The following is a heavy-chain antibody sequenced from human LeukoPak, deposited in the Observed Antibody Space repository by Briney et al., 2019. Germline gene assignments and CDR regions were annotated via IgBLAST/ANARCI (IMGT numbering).Heavy chain of an antibody. CDR3: ARHAVYAGSGWSFDY. D-gene: IGHD6-19*01. CDR2: IYYSGSGST. V-gene: IGHV4-61*05. Sequence: SETLSLTCTVSGGSISSGAYYWGWIRQPPEKGLEWIGYIYYSGSGSTNHNPALKSRVTISVDTSKNQFSLTLSSVTAADTAVYYCARHAVYAGSGWSFDYWGKGTLVTVSS. J-gene: IGHJ4*02. CDR1: GGSISSGAYY.